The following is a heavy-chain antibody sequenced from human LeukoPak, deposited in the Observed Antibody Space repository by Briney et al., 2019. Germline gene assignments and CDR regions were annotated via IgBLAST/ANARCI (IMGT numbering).Heavy chain of an antibody. CDR2: IHYRGTT. CDR3: ARQSRSHYYDTSGHEY. D-gene: IGHD3-22*01. CDR1: GGSISGYY. J-gene: IGHJ4*02. V-gene: IGHV4-59*08. Sequence: SGTLSLTCTVSGGSISGYYWSWVRQSPGKGLEWIGYIHYRGTTTYIPSLQSRVTMSVDTSKNQFSLKLSSVTAAETAVYYCARQSRSHYYDTSGHEYWGQGTLVTVSS.